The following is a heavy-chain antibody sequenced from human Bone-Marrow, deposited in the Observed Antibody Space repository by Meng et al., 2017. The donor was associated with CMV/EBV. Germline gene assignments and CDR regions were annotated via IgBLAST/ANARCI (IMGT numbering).Heavy chain of an antibody. V-gene: IGHV1-18*01. CDR3: ARGGRGERDYYLEH. Sequence: ASVKVSCKTSGFTFTNFGIGWVRLVPGQGLEWMGWISCDSGDRRYAQKFQGRLTLTTDTARRTAYMEMGGLTSDDTAVYYCARGGRGERDYYLEHWGKGTLVTVSS. J-gene: IGHJ4*02. D-gene: IGHD3-16*01. CDR2: ISCDSGDR. CDR1: GFTFTNFG.